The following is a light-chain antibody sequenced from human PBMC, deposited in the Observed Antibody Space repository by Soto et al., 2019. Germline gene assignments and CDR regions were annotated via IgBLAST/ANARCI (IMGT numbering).Light chain of an antibody. CDR2: EVT. V-gene: IGLV2-14*01. J-gene: IGLJ1*01. Sequence: QSALTQPASVSGSPGQSITISCTGTSSDVEAYNYVSWYQQYPGKAPRLIIYEVTYRAAGIPSRFSGSKSANTASLTISGLQAEDEADYYCSSYTTSKTRVFGTGTKVTVL. CDR1: SSDVEAYNY. CDR3: SSYTTSKTRV.